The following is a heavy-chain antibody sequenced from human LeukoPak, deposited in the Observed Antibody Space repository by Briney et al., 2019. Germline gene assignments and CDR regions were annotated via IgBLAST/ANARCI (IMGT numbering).Heavy chain of an antibody. CDR3: ARVGYYDYVWGSYRYTPYYYGMDV. CDR1: GGSFSGYY. D-gene: IGHD3-16*02. J-gene: IGHJ6*02. Sequence: PSETLSLTCAAYGGSFSGYYWSWIRQPPGKGLEWIGEINHSGSTNYNPSLKSRVTISVDTSKNQFSLKLSSVTAADTAVYYCARVGYYDYVWGSYRYTPYYYGMDVWGQGTTVTVSS. CDR2: INHSGST. V-gene: IGHV4-34*01.